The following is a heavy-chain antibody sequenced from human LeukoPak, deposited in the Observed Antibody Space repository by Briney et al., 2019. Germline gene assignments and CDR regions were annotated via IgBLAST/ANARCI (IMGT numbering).Heavy chain of an antibody. D-gene: IGHD6-13*01. Sequence: GGSLRLSCAASGFTFSSYGMHWVRQAPGKGLEWVAVIWYDGSNKYYADSVKGRFTISRDNSKNTLYLQMNSLRAEDTAVYYCARVGGIAAAGTWLYYYGMDVWGQGTTVTVSS. CDR1: GFTFSSYG. V-gene: IGHV3-33*01. CDR3: ARVGGIAAAGTWLYYYGMDV. CDR2: IWYDGSNK. J-gene: IGHJ6*02.